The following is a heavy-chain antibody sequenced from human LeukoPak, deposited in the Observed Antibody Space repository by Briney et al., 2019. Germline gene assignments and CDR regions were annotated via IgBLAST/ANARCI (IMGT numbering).Heavy chain of an antibody. CDR3: AKTSGYFDWLPRYYFDY. Sequence: GGSLRLSCAASGFTFSSYEMNWVRQAPGKGLEWVAFIRYDGSNKYYADSVKGRFTISRDNSKNTLYLQMNSLRAEDTAVYYCAKTSGYFDWLPRYYFDYWGQGTLVTVSS. CDR2: IRYDGSNK. J-gene: IGHJ4*02. V-gene: IGHV3-30*02. CDR1: GFTFSSYE. D-gene: IGHD3-9*01.